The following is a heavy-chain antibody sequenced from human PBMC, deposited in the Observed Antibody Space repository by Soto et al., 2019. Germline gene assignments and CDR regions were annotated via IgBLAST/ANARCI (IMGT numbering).Heavy chain of an antibody. V-gene: IGHV4-28*01. D-gene: IGHD1-26*01. CDR1: GSSISNDNW. Sequence: SETLSLTCGVSGSSISNDNWWVWIRQPPGKGLEWIGYIHHTGYTYSNPALKSRLTMSVDTSKNQFSLRLSSVTAVDTAVYYCATKDNGKYFFDSWSQGALVTVSS. J-gene: IGHJ4*02. CDR2: IHHTGYT. CDR3: ATKDNGKYFFDS.